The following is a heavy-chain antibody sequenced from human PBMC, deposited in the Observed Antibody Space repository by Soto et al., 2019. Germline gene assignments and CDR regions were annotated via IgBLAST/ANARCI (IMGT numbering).Heavy chain of an antibody. Sequence: GGSLRLSCAASGFTLSGYAMDWVRQAPGKGLEYVSGISSNGVGTYYANSVQGRFTIPRDNSKNTVYLQMGSLRPEDMAVYYCARRARPDFYYMDVWGKGTTVTVSS. J-gene: IGHJ6*03. CDR1: GFTLSGYA. CDR3: ARRARPDFYYMDV. V-gene: IGHV3-64*01. CDR2: ISSNGVGT. D-gene: IGHD6-6*01.